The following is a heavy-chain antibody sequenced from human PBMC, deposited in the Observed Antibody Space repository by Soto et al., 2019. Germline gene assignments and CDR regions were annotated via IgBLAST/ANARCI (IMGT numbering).Heavy chain of an antibody. V-gene: IGHV4-59*01. J-gene: IGHJ6*02. CDR2: IYYTGST. Sequence: PSETLSLTCTVSGGYISSYYWRWIRQPPGKGLELIGYIYYTGSTNYSPSLKSRVTISVDTSKNQFSLQLSSVTAADTAVYYCARPSYYYGSGSFGMDVWGQGTTVTVSS. CDR1: GGYISSYY. CDR3: ARPSYYYGSGSFGMDV. D-gene: IGHD3-10*01.